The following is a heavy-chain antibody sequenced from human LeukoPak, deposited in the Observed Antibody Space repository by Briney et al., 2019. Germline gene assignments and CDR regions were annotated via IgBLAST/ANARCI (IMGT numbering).Heavy chain of an antibody. V-gene: IGHV4-34*01. J-gene: IGHJ4*02. CDR3: ARLFADGYDYFDY. CDR1: GGSFSGYY. Sequence: SETLSLTCAVYGGSFSGYYWSWIRQPPGKGLEWIGEINHSGSTNYNPSLKSRVTISVDTSKNQFSLKLSSVTAADTAVYYCARLFADGYDYFDYWGQGTLVTVSS. D-gene: IGHD5-12*01. CDR2: INHSGST.